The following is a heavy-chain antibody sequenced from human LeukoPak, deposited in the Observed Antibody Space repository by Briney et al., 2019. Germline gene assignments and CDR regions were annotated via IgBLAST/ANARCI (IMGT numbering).Heavy chain of an antibody. D-gene: IGHD3-10*01. CDR1: GGSISSYY. Sequence: SETLSLTCTVSGGSISSYYWSWIRQPPGKGLEWIGYIYYSGRTNYNPSLKSRVTISVETSKNQFFLKLSSVTAADTAVYYCARHNRDSSRGLWFGENNWFDPWGQGTLVTVSS. CDR3: ARHNRDSSRGLWFGENNWFDP. J-gene: IGHJ5*02. V-gene: IGHV4-59*08. CDR2: IYYSGRT.